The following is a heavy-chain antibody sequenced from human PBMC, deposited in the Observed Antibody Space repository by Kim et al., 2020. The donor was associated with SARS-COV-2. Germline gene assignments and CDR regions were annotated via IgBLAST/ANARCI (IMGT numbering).Heavy chain of an antibody. J-gene: IGHJ6*02. V-gene: IGHV1-3*01. D-gene: IGHD6-19*01. CDR3: VRRGLGYGMDF. CDR2: INAGNGDT. CDR1: GYTFATYA. Sequence: ASVKVSCKPSGYTFATYAIHWVRQAPGQRLEFMGWINAGNGDTGSSQKFQGRVTLSRDSSARTVYMELSSLGSEDTAVYYCVRRGLGYGMDFWGQGTTVT.